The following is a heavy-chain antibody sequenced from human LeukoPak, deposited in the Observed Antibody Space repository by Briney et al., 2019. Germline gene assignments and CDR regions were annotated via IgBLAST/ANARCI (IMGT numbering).Heavy chain of an antibody. Sequence: SETLSLTCTVSGGSISSYYWSWIRQPPGKGLEWIGYIYYSGSTNYNPSLKSRVTISVDTSKNQFSLKLSSVTAADTAVYYCARVSRITMVRGVNFPYYYGMDVWGQGTTVTVSS. J-gene: IGHJ6*02. D-gene: IGHD3-10*01. CDR2: IYYSGST. CDR1: GGSISSYY. CDR3: ARVSRITMVRGVNFPYYYGMDV. V-gene: IGHV4-59*01.